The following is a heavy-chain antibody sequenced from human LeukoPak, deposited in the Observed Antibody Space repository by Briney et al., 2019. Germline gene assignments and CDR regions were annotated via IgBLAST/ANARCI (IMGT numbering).Heavy chain of an antibody. CDR3: ARADRDGYNTFDY. CDR2: INHSGST. V-gene: IGHV4-34*01. Sequence: SETLSLTCAVYGESLSKYYWTWIRQPPGKGLEWIGEINHSGSTNYNPSLKSRVTISVDTSKNQFSLKLSSVTAADTAVHYCARADRDGYNTFDYWGQGTLVTVSS. J-gene: IGHJ4*02. CDR1: GESLSKYY. D-gene: IGHD5-24*01.